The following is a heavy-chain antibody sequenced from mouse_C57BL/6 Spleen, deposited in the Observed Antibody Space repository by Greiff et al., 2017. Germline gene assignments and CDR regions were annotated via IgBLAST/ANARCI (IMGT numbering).Heavy chain of an antibody. CDR2: IYPGSGST. V-gene: IGHV1-55*01. CDR3: ARSQLRLHAWFAY. D-gene: IGHD3-2*02. J-gene: IGHJ3*01. Sequence: QVQLQQPGAELVKPGASVKMSCKASGYTFTSYWITWVKQRPGQGLEWIGDIYPGSGSTNYNEKFKSKATLTVDTSSSTAYMQLSSLTSEDSAVYYCARSQLRLHAWFAYWGQGTLVTVSA. CDR1: GYTFTSYW.